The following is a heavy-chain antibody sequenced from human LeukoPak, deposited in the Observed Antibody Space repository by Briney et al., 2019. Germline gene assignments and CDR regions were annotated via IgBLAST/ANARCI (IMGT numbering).Heavy chain of an antibody. V-gene: IGHV3-23*01. Sequence: HSGGSLRLSCAASGFTVSSNYMSWVRQAPGKGLEWVSGISGSGANTYYADSVKGRFTISRDNSKNTVYLQMNSLRAEDTAVFYCAKGTTMVSYFDSWGQGTLVTVSS. J-gene: IGHJ4*02. CDR1: GFTVSSNY. CDR2: ISGSGANT. CDR3: AKGTTMVSYFDS. D-gene: IGHD5-18*01.